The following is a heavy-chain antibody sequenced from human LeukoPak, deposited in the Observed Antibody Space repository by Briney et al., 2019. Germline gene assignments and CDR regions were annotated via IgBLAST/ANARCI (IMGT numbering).Heavy chain of an antibody. Sequence: PGGSLRLSCAASGFAFSSYAMNWVRQAPGKGLEWVSGISGSGDDTYYADSVKGRFTISRDNSKNTLYLQMNSLRAEDTALYHCARDGGSYLQPTDYWGQGTLVTVSS. J-gene: IGHJ4*02. CDR3: ARDGGSYLQPTDY. CDR1: GFAFSSYA. V-gene: IGHV3-23*01. CDR2: ISGSGDDT. D-gene: IGHD1-26*01.